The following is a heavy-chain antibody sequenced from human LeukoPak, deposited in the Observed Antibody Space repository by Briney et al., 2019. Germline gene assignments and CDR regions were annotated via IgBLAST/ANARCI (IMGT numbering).Heavy chain of an antibody. D-gene: IGHD3-10*02. CDR2: ISSSGSTI. CDR1: GFTFCSYE. V-gene: IGHV3-48*03. CDR3: AELGITMIGGV. Sequence: GGSPRLSCAASGFTFCSYEMNWVRQAPGKGLEWVSYISSSGSTIYYADSVKGRFTISRDNAKNSLYLQMNSLRAEDTAVYYCAELGITMIGGVWGKGTTVTISS. J-gene: IGHJ6*04.